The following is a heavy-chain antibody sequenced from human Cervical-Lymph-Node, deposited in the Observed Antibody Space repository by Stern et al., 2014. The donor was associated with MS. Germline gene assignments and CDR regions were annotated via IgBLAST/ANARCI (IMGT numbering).Heavy chain of an antibody. CDR2: MDWDDDT. J-gene: IGHJ3*01. D-gene: IGHD1-26*01. CDR3: ARADRELHDAFDV. Sequence: QVTLRESGPALVKPTQTLTLTCTVSGFSLTTPGMRVTWIRQPPGKALEWLGRMDWDDDTFYNSSLKPRLTISRDTSKDQVILTMADMDPADTATYYCARADRELHDAFDVWGQGTMVTVSS. V-gene: IGHV2-70*04. CDR1: GFSLTTPGMR.